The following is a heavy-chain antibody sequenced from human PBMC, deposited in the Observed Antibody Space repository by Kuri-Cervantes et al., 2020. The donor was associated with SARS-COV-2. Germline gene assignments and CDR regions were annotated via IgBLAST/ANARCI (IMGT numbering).Heavy chain of an antibody. V-gene: IGHV3-15*01. J-gene: IGHJ6*03. CDR1: GFTFSNAW. CDR3: ARDSPGGQWFGEVSNYYMYV. Sequence: GGSLTLSCAVSGFTFSNAWMSWVRPAPGKGLGWVGRIKGKTDGGTTDYAAPVKGRFTIPRDDSKNTLYLQMNSLRVEDTAVYYCARDSPGGQWFGEVSNYYMYVWGKGTTVTDSS. D-gene: IGHD3-10*01. CDR2: IKGKTDGGTT.